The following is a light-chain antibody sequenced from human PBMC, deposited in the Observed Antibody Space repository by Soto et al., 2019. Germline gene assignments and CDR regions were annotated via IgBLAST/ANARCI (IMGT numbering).Light chain of an antibody. CDR1: QNILYSPNNKNA. CDR3: QQFYTTPT. V-gene: IGKV4-1*01. Sequence: DIVMTQSPDSLAVSLGERATINCKSSQNILYSPNNKNALVWYLQKPGQPPKLLISWTSTRESGVPDRFSGSGSGTDFSLTISSLQAEDVAVYYCQQFYTTPTFGGGTKVEIK. J-gene: IGKJ4*01. CDR2: WTS.